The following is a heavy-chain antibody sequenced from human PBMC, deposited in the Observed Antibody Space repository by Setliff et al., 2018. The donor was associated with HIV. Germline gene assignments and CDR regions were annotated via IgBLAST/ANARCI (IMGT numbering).Heavy chain of an antibody. CDR2: IYHSGST. Sequence: SSETLSLTCAVSGYSISSGYYWGWIRQPPGKGLEWIGSIYHSGSTYYNPSLKSRVTISVDTSKNQFSLRLNSVTAADTAVYYCASDISPDDGYNRLHYFDYWGQGTLVTGLL. CDR3: ASDISPDDGYNRLHYFDY. V-gene: IGHV4-38-2*01. CDR1: GYSISSGYY. J-gene: IGHJ4*02. D-gene: IGHD5-12*01.